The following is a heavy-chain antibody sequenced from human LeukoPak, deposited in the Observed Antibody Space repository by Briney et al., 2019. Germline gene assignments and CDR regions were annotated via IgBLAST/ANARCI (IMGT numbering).Heavy chain of an antibody. V-gene: IGHV3-21*01. J-gene: IGHJ4*02. CDR3: ARDQPPHYYDSSGYPPFDY. Sequence: PGGSLRLSCAASGFTFSNYGMNWVRQAPGKGLEWVSSISSSSYIYYADSVKGRFTISRDNAKNSLYLQMNSLRAEDTAVYYCARDQPPHYYDSSGYPPFDYWGQGTLVTVSS. D-gene: IGHD3-22*01. CDR2: ISSSSYI. CDR1: GFTFSNYG.